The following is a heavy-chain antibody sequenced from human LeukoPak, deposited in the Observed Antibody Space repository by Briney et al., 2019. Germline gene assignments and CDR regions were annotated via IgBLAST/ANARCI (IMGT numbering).Heavy chain of an antibody. CDR2: IYYSGST. CDR3: ARADFWSGYYFDY. CDR1: GGSISGYY. D-gene: IGHD3-3*01. V-gene: IGHV4-59*01. Sequence: SETLSLTCTVSGGSISGYYWSWIRQPPGKGLEWIGYIYYSGSTNYNPSLKSRVTISVDTSKNQFSLKLSSVTAADTAVYYCARADFWSGYYFDYWGQGTLVTVSS. J-gene: IGHJ4*02.